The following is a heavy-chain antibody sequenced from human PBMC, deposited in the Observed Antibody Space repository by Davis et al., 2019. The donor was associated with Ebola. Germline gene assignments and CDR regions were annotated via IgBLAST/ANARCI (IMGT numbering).Heavy chain of an antibody. Sequence: ASVKVSCKASGYTFTSYYMHWVRQAPGQGLEWMGWISAYNGNTNYAQKLQGRVTMTTDTSTSTAYMELRSLRSDDTAVYYCARDRFLEWLLLAANNWFDPWGQGTLVTVSS. CDR3: ARDRFLEWLLLAANNWFDP. D-gene: IGHD3-3*01. CDR1: GYTFTSYY. V-gene: IGHV1-18*04. CDR2: ISAYNGNT. J-gene: IGHJ5*02.